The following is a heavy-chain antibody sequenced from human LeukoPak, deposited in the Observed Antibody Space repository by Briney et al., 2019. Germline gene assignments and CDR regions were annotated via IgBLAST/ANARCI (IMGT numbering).Heavy chain of an antibody. Sequence: SETLSLTCAVYGGSFSGYYWSWIRQPPGKGLEWIGEINHSRSTNYNPSLKSRVTISVDTSKNQFSLKLSSVTAADTAVYYCARGARGAHFDYWGQGTLVTVSS. CDR2: INHSRST. V-gene: IGHV4-34*01. CDR3: ARGARGAHFDY. D-gene: IGHD1-26*01. J-gene: IGHJ4*02. CDR1: GGSFSGYY.